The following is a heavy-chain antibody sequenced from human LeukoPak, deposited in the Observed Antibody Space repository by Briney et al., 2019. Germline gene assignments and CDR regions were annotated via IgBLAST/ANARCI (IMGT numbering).Heavy chain of an antibody. CDR3: NIIGGAAGTFFDY. V-gene: IGHV1-69*13. D-gene: IGHD6-13*01. CDR1: GGTFSSYA. J-gene: IGHJ4*02. Sequence: GASVKVSCKASGGTFSSYAISWVRQAPGQGLEWMGGITPIFGTANYAQKFQGRVTITADESTSTAYMELSSLRSEGTAVYYCNIIGGAAGTFFDYWGQGTLVTVS. CDR2: ITPIFGTA.